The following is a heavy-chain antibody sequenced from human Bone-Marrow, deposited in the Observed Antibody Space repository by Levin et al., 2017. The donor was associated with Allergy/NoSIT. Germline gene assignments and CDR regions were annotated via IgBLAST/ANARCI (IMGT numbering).Heavy chain of an antibody. D-gene: IGHD3-10*01. CDR2: TYNTETI. CDR3: ARDRGWEGGFDI. J-gene: IGHJ3*02. CDR1: GDSISSYY. V-gene: IGHV4-59*01. Sequence: NPSETLSLTCTVSGDSISSYYWSWIRQPPGKGLEWIAFTYNTETINYNPSLKSRVTISIDTSKSRFSLKLSSVTAADTAVYYCARDRGWEGGFDIWGQGTMVTVSS.